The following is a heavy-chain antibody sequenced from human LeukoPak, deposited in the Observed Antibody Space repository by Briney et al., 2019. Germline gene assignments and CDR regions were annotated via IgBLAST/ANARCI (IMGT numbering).Heavy chain of an antibody. CDR3: ARDGRQGGSGSYSPYYYYFYMDV. D-gene: IGHD3-10*01. Sequence: GASVKVSCKASGYTFTGYYMHWVRQAPGQGLEWMGWINPNSGGTNYAQNFQGRVTMATDTSISTVYMELSRLRFDDTALYYCARDGRQGGSGSYSPYYYYFYMDVWGKGTTVTVSS. J-gene: IGHJ6*03. V-gene: IGHV1-2*02. CDR1: GYTFTGYY. CDR2: INPNSGGT.